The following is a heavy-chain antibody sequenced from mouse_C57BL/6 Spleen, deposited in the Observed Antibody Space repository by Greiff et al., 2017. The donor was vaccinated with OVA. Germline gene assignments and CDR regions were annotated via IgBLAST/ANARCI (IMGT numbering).Heavy chain of an antibody. CDR3: ARGSYGSSAWFAY. Sequence: VQLQQSGPGMVKPSQSLSLTCTVTGYSITSGYDWHWIRHFPGNKLEWMGYISYSGSTNYNPSLKSRISITHDTSKNHFFLKLNSVTTEDTATYYCARGSYGSSAWFAYWGQGTLVTVSA. V-gene: IGHV3-1*01. CDR2: ISYSGST. D-gene: IGHD1-1*01. J-gene: IGHJ3*01. CDR1: GYSITSGYD.